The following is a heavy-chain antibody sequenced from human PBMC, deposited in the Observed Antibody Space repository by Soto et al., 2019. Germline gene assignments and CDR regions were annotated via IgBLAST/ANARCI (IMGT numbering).Heavy chain of an antibody. CDR1: GFTLARYW. D-gene: IGHD3-10*01. V-gene: IGHV3-74*02. CDR3: GRQAALWEKVDF. J-gene: IGHJ1*01. CDR2: IETDGTTQ. Sequence: EEQLVESGGGLVQPGGSLRLSCVVSGFTLARYWMHWVRQAPGKGLVWVARIETDGTTQTYADSVEGRFTISRDNAKNTLYLHMNSLRAEDTAVYYCGRQAALWEKVDFRGHGTPVTVSP.